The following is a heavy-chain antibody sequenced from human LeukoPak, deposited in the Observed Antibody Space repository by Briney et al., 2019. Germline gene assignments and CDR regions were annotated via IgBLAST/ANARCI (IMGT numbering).Heavy chain of an antibody. CDR2: ISDSGGST. D-gene: IGHD2-15*01. V-gene: IGHV3-23*01. Sequence: GGSLRLSCAASGFTFSSYAMSWVRQAPGKGLERVSVISDSGGSTYYADSVKGRFTISRDNSKNTLYLQMHSLRAEDTAVYYCAKPRGSSVVERMDVWGQGTTVTVSS. J-gene: IGHJ6*02. CDR3: AKPRGSSVVERMDV. CDR1: GFTFSSYA.